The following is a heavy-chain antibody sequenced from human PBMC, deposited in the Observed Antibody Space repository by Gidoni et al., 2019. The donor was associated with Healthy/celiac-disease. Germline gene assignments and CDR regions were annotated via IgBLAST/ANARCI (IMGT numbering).Heavy chain of an antibody. V-gene: IGHV1-2*02. J-gene: IGHJ6*02. Sequence: QVQLVQSGAEVKKPGASVKVSCKASGYTFTGYCMHWVRQAPGQGLEWMGWINPNSGGTNYAQKFQGRVTMTRDTSISTAYMELSRLRSDDTAVYYCAREPTSSPTLYYYYYGMDVWGQGTTVTVSS. CDR1: GYTFTGYC. CDR3: AREPTSSPTLYYYYYGMDV. CDR2: INPNSGGT.